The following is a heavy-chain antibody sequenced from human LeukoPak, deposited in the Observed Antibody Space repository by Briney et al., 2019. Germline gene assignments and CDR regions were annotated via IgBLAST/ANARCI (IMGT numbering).Heavy chain of an antibody. V-gene: IGHV3-53*01. Sequence: PGGSLRLSCAASGFTVSSNYMSWVRQAPGTGLEWVSLFYSGGSTYYADSVKGRFTISRDNSKNTLYLQMNSLRAEDTAVYYCARGASYYDSSGYSTPPFDYWGQGTLVTVSS. CDR3: ARGASYYDSSGYSTPPFDY. CDR2: FYSGGST. CDR1: GFTVSSNY. D-gene: IGHD3-22*01. J-gene: IGHJ4*02.